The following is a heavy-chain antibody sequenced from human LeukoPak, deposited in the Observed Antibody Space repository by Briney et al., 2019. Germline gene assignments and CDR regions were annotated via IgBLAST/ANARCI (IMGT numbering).Heavy chain of an antibody. J-gene: IGHJ4*02. CDR1: GYTFTGYY. CDR3: ASGGYYYDSKSSVGADY. Sequence: ASVTVSCKASGYTFTGYYMHWVRQAPGQGLEWMGWINPNSGGTNYAQKFQGRVTMTRDTSISTAYMELSRLRSDDTAVYYCASGGYYYDSKSSVGADYWGQGTLVTVSS. D-gene: IGHD3-22*01. CDR2: INPNSGGT. V-gene: IGHV1-2*02.